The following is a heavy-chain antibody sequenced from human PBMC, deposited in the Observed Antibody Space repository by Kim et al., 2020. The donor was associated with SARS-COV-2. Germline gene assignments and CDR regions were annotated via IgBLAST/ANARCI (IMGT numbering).Heavy chain of an antibody. CDR2: INTNTGNP. CDR1: GYTFTSYA. V-gene: IGHV7-4-1*02. J-gene: IGHJ5*02. CDR3: AREYCSSTSCWYNWFDP. D-gene: IGHD2-2*01. Sequence: ASVKVSCKASGYTFTSYAMNWVRQAPGQGLEWMGWINTNTGNPTYAQGFTGRFVFSLDTSVSTAYPQISSLKAEDTAVYYCAREYCSSTSCWYNWFDPWGQGTLVTVSS.